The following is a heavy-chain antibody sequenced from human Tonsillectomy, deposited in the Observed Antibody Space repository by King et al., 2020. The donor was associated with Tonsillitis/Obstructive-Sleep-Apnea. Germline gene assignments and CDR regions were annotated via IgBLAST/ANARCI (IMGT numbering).Heavy chain of an antibody. V-gene: IGHV4-59*08. CDR1: GGSISSYY. Sequence: QLQESGPGLVKPSETLSLTCTVSGGSISSYYWSWIRQPPGKGLEWIGYIYYSGSTNYNPSLKSRVTISVDTSKNQFSLKLSSVTAAETAVYYCARRDYYDSSGYYYVGAFDIWGQGTMVTVSS. D-gene: IGHD3-22*01. CDR2: IYYSGST. CDR3: ARRDYYDSSGYYYVGAFDI. J-gene: IGHJ3*02.